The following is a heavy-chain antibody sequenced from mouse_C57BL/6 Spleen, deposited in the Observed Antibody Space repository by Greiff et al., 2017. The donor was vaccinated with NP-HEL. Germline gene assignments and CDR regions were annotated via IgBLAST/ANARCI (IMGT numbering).Heavy chain of an antibody. V-gene: IGHV3-6*01. CDR2: ISYDGSN. CDR1: GYSITSGYY. D-gene: IGHD1-1*02. CDR3: ARDRGGSYPFDY. Sequence: EVQRVESGPGLVKPSQSLSLTCSVTGYSITSGYYWNWIRQFPGNKLEWMGYISYDGSNNYNPSLKNRISITRDTSKNQFFLKLNSVTTEDTATYYCARDRGGSYPFDYWGQGTTLTVSS. J-gene: IGHJ2*01.